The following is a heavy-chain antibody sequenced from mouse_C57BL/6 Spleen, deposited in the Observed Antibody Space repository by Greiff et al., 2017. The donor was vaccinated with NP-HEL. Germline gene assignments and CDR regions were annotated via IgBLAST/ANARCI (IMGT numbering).Heavy chain of an antibody. D-gene: IGHD1-1*01. J-gene: IGHJ2*01. V-gene: IGHV1-82*01. CDR1: GYAFSSSW. CDR3: ARDYYGSSLDY. CDR2: IYPGDGDT. Sequence: VQLQQSGPELVKPGASVKISCKASGYAFSSSWMNWVKQRPGKGLEWIGRIYPGDGDTNYNGKFKGKATLTADKSSSTAYMQLSSLTSEDSAVYFGARDYYGSSLDYWGQGTTLTVSS.